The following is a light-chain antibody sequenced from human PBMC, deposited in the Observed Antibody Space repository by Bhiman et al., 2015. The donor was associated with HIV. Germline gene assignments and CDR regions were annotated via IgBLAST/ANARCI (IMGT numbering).Light chain of an antibody. CDR3: QSADSSGTYSVV. CDR1: SLRTYY. Sequence: SSELTQDPTVSVALGQTVKITCQGDSLRTYYANWYQQKPGQAPMLVIYKDSERPSGIPERFSGSSSGTTVTLTISGVQAEDEADYYCQSADSSGTYSVVFGGGTKLSVL. V-gene: IGLV3-25*03. J-gene: IGLJ2*01. CDR2: KDS.